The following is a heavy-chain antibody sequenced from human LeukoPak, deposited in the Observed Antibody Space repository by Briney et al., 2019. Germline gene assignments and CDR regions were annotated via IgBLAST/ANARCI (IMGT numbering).Heavy chain of an antibody. D-gene: IGHD5-18*01. CDR2: IDANGAGT. CDR1: GFTFSSYA. CDR3: AKDQGYYNWFDP. J-gene: IGHJ5*02. V-gene: IGHV3-23*01. Sequence: GGSLRLSCAASGFTFSSYAMTWVRQAPGKGLEWVSSIDANGAGTFYADSVKGRSSISRDNAKNTLGLQMHSLTAEDTAVYYCAKDQGYYNWFDPWGQGTLVTVSS.